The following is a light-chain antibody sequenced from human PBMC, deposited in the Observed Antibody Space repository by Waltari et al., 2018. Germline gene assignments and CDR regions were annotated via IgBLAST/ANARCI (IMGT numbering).Light chain of an antibody. CDR3: CSYASGSTII. V-gene: IGLV2-23*01. CDR1: SNDVGSYNL. Sequence: QSALTQPASVSGSPGQSITISCIGTSNDVGSYNLVSWYQRHPGKAPELLIYEGSKRPSGVSNRFSGSKSGNTASLTISGLQAEDEADYFCCSYASGSTIIFGGGTKLTVL. CDR2: EGS. J-gene: IGLJ2*01.